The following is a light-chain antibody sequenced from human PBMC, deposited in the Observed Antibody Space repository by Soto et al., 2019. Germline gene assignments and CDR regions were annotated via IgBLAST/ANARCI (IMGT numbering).Light chain of an antibody. Sequence: DIQMTQSPSSLSASVGDRVTITCRASQTISTYLNWYQQKPGKAPKLLIYAASTLQSGVPSRFSGSGSGTDFTLTINSLQPEDCATYYCQQSRGIPYTFGQGTKLEIK. CDR1: QTISTY. V-gene: IGKV1-39*01. CDR2: AAS. J-gene: IGKJ2*01. CDR3: QQSRGIPYT.